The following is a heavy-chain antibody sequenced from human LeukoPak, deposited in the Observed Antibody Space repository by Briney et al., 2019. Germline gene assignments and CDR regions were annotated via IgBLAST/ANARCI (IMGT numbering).Heavy chain of an antibody. J-gene: IGHJ4*02. D-gene: IGHD6-13*01. CDR3: AREAPTSIAAAGEHDY. CDR2: XXTSGST. Sequence: SETLSLTCTVSGGSISSYYWGWIRQPAGKGXXXXXXXXTSGSTNYNPSLKSRVTRSVDTSKNQFSLKLSSVTAADTAVYYCAREAPTSIAAAGEHDYWGQGTLVTVSS. V-gene: IGHV4-4*07. CDR1: GGSISSYY.